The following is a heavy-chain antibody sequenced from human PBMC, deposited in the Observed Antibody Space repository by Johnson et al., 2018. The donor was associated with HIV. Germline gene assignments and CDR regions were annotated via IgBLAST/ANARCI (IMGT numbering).Heavy chain of an antibody. D-gene: IGHD5-12*01. CDR3: ASGDDDGF. J-gene: IGHJ4*03. V-gene: IGHV3-30*09. Sequence: VQLVESGGGVVQPGRSLRLSCAASGFTFSSYAMHWVRQAPGKGLEWVAVISYDGSNKYYADSVKGRFAISRDNSKNTLYMQMNSLRAEDMAVYYCASGDDDGFWGRGTLVTVSS. CDR1: GFTFSSYA. CDR2: ISYDGSNK.